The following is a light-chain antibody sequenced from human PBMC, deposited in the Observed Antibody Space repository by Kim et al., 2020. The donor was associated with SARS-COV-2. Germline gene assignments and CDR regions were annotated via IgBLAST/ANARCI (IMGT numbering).Light chain of an antibody. CDR3: QQYNNWPHT. CDR2: GAS. V-gene: IGKV3-15*01. J-gene: IGKJ4*01. CDR1: QSVSSN. Sequence: EIVMTQSPATLSVSPGERATLSCRASQSVSSNLAWYQQKPVQAPRLLIYGASTRATGIPARFSGSGSGTEFTLTISSLQSEDFAVYYCQQYNNWPHTFRGGTKVDIK.